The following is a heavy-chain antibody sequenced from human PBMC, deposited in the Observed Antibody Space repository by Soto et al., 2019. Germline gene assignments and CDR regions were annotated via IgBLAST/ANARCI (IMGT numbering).Heavy chain of an antibody. V-gene: IGHV3-30*18. CDR2: ISYGGSNK. CDR1: GFTFSSYG. CDR3: AKVSGSSSSEVLPQFDY. D-gene: IGHD6-6*01. J-gene: IGHJ4*02. Sequence: QVQLVESGGGVVQPGRSLRLSCAASGFTFSSYGMHWVRQAPGKGLEWVAVISYGGSNKYYADSVKGRFTISRDNSKNTLYLQMNSLRAEDTAVYYCAKVSGSSSSEVLPQFDYWGQGTLVTVSS.